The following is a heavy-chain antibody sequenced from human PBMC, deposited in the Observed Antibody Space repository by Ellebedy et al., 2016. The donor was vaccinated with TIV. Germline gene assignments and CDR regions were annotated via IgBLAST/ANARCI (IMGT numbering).Heavy chain of an antibody. CDR1: GDSISRSSYY. V-gene: IGHV4-39*01. J-gene: IGHJ5*02. Sequence: SETLSLTCTVSGDSISRSSYYWGWILQPPGKGLEWIGSIYYTGSTFYNPSLKSRVTISVDTSKSQFSLRLTSVTAADTAVYYCARWFGELLYVRWFDPWGQGTLVTVSS. D-gene: IGHD3-10*01. CDR2: IYYTGST. CDR3: ARWFGELLYVRWFDP.